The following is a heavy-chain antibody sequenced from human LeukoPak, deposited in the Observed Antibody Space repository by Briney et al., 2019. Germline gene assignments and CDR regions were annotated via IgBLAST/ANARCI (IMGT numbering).Heavy chain of an antibody. D-gene: IGHD3-22*01. CDR2: IRYDGSHK. CDR1: GFTFSNYG. CDR3: AKDSGYYKGYFDY. Sequence: PGESLRLSCAVSGFTFSNYGMPWARQATDKGLEWVAFIRYDGSHKYYADSVKGRFTISRDNSKNTLYLQMSSLRADDTAVFYCAKDSGYYKGYFDYWGQGTLVTVSS. J-gene: IGHJ4*02. V-gene: IGHV3-30*02.